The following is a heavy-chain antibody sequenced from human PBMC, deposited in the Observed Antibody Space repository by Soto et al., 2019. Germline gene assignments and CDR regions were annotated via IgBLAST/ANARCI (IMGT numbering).Heavy chain of an antibody. Sequence: PGGSLRLSCAASGFTFSGYWMHWVRQAPGKGLVWVSRINTDGRTTSYADSVKGRFTIYRDNAKNTLYLQMSSLRAEDTAVYYCARVGCLVPVGSFRGDFYYYYNMDVWGKGTTVTVSS. CDR3: ARVGCLVPVGSFRGDFYYYYNMDV. CDR1: GFTFSGYW. V-gene: IGHV3-74*01. J-gene: IGHJ6*04. CDR2: INTDGRTT. D-gene: IGHD2-2*01.